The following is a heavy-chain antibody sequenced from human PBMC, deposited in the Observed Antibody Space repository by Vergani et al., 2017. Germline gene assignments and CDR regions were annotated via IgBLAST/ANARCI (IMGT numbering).Heavy chain of an antibody. CDR3: ARAAKTPRSPNDY. J-gene: IGHJ4*02. V-gene: IGHV5-10-1*01. CDR2: IDPSDSYT. Sequence: EVQLVQSGAEVKTPGESLRISCKGSGYSFTSYWISWVRQMPGEGLEWMGRIDPSDSYTNYSPSFQGHVTISADKSISTAYLQWSSLKASDTAMYYCARAAKTPRSPNDYWGQGTLVTVSS. D-gene: IGHD5-18*01. CDR1: GYSFTSYW.